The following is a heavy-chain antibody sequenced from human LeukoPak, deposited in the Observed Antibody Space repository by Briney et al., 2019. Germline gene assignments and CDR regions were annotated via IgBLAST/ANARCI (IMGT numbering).Heavy chain of an antibody. J-gene: IGHJ4*02. CDR1: GFTFSSYT. Sequence: GGSLRLSCAASGFTFSSYTMNWVRQAPGKGLEWVSSLSSGSTYIYYADSVKGRFTISRDNAKNSLYLQMNSLRAEDTAVYYCARDPGYRDFDYWDPGTLVTVSS. D-gene: IGHD3-9*01. CDR2: LSSGSTYI. V-gene: IGHV3-21*01. CDR3: ARDPGYRDFDY.